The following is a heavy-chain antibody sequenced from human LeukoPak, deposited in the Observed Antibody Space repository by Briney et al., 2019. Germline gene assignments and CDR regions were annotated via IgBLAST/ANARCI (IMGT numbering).Heavy chain of an antibody. CDR3: ARDILDVGATLYFDY. CDR2: IHSSGSA. Sequence: SETLSLTCTVSGASLTSYYLSWIRQPPAKGLEYIGQIHSSGSANYNPSLQSRVAMSFDASNNQFSLTVFSVTAADTAIYYCARDILDVGATLYFDYWGQGRLLIVSS. CDR1: GASLTSYY. J-gene: IGHJ4*02. V-gene: IGHV4-59*01. D-gene: IGHD1-26*01.